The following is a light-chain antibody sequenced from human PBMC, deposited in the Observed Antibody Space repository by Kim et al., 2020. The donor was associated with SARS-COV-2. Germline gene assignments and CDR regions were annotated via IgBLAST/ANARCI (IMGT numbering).Light chain of an antibody. V-gene: IGLV2-14*03. CDR1: SSDVGAYKY. J-gene: IGLJ2*01. Sequence: GQSMAISCTGTSSDVGAYKYVSWYQQHPGKAPKRVIYDVSNWPSGVSKRFSGSKSGNTASLTISGLQTEDEADYYCSSYTTRSTVIFGGGTKLTVL. CDR2: DVS. CDR3: SSYTTRSTVI.